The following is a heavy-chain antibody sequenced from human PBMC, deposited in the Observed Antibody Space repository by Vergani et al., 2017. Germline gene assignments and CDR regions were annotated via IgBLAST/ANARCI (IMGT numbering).Heavy chain of an antibody. D-gene: IGHD3-16*01. CDR2: IYYSGST. J-gene: IGHJ3*02. CDR1: GGSISSSSYY. CDR3: ARLRNDAFDI. V-gene: IGHV4-39*01. Sequence: QVQLQQWGPGLVKPSETLSLTCTVSGGSISSSSYYWGWIRQPPGKGLEWIGSIYYSGSTYYNPSLKSRVTISVDTSKNQFSLKLSSVTAADTAVYYCARLRNDAFDIWGQGTMVTVSS.